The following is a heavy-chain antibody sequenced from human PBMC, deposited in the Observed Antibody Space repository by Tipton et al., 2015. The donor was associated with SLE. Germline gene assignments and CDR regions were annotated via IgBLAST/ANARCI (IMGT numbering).Heavy chain of an antibody. CDR1: GASISSYY. CDR2: VYHTGET. CDR3: ARGMLTWRGAIIGVDV. Sequence: TLSLTCSVSGASISSYYWSWIRQPPGKGLEWIGYVYHTGETNYNPSLKSRATTSLDTSKNQFSLKLSSVTAADTAVYYCARGMLTWRGAIIGVDVWGQGTTVNVSS. D-gene: IGHD2-8*01. J-gene: IGHJ6*02. V-gene: IGHV4-59*01.